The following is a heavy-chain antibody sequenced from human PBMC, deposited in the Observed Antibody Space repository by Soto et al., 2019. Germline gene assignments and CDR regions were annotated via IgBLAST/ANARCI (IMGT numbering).Heavy chain of an antibody. CDR2: INPSGGST. V-gene: IGHV1-46*01. J-gene: IGHJ3*02. Sequence: QVQLVQSGAEVKKPGASVKVSCKASGYTFTSYYMHWVRQAPGQGLEWMGIINPSGGSTSYAQKFGGGATMTRATPRRKLYMGRSGRRYEDTAVYYCARDGVVAAKISFDTGGKGTMVTVSS. CDR3: ARDGVVAAKISFDT. D-gene: IGHD2-15*01. CDR1: GYTFTSYY.